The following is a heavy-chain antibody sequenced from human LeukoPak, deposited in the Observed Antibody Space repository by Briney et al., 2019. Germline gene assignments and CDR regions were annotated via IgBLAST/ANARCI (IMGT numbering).Heavy chain of an antibody. J-gene: IGHJ4*02. CDR3: ARVSGYDWESFYDY. Sequence: SETLSLTCTVSGGSISSYYWSWIRQPPGKGLEWIGYIYYSGSTSYNPSLKSRVTISVDTSKNQFSLKLSSVTAADTAVYYCARVSGYDWESFYDYWGQGTLVTVSS. CDR2: IYYSGST. D-gene: IGHD5-12*01. CDR1: GGSISSYY. V-gene: IGHV4-59*01.